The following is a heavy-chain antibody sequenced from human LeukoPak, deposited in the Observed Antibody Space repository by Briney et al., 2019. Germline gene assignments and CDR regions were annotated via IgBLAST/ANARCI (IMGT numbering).Heavy chain of an antibody. CDR2: IRSKAYGGTT. J-gene: IGHJ4*02. Sequence: GGSLRLSCTASGFTFGDYAMSWFRQAPGKGLEWVGFIRSKAYGGTTEYAASVKGRFTISRDDSKSIASLQMNSLKTEDTAVYYCTRDRVGATFDYWGQGTLVTVSS. CDR1: GFTFGDYA. D-gene: IGHD1-26*01. CDR3: TRDRVGATFDY. V-gene: IGHV3-49*03.